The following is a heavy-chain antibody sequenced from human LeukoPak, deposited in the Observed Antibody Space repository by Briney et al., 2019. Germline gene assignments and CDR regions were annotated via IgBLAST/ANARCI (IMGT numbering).Heavy chain of an antibody. CDR3: AKDEDESITGGNWFDP. D-gene: IGHD1-20*01. V-gene: IGHV3-30*18. Sequence: GRSLRLSCAASGFTFSSYGMHWVRQAPGKGLEWVAVISYDGSNKYYADSVKGRFTISRDNSKNTLYLQMNSLRGEDRAVYCCAKDEDESITGGNWFDPWGQGTLVTVSS. J-gene: IGHJ5*02. CDR1: GFTFSSYG. CDR2: ISYDGSNK.